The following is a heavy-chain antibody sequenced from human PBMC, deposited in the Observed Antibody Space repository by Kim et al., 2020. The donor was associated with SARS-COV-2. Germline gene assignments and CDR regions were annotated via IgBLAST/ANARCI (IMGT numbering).Heavy chain of an antibody. Sequence: SETLSLTCSVSGTSITSYYWSWIRQPPGKGLEWIGYIYHSGNTTYNPSLKSRVTISVDTSKNQFSLKLTSVTAADTAAYYCARDAYHFASGRFDPWGQG. CDR2: IYHSGNT. V-gene: IGHV4-59*01. CDR3: ARDAYHFASGRFDP. J-gene: IGHJ5*02. CDR1: GTSITSYY. D-gene: IGHD3-10*01.